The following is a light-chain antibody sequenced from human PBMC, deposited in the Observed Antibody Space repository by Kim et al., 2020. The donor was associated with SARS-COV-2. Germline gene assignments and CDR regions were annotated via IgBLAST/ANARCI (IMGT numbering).Light chain of an antibody. CDR2: GAS. CDR1: QSVRRNS. J-gene: IGKJ4*01. Sequence: SLSPGERATLSCRASQSVRRNSLAWYQQKPGRAPRLLIYGASSRATGIPDRFSGSGSGTDFTLTISRLEPEDFAVYYCQQYGRSLTFGGGTKVEI. CDR3: QQYGRSLT. V-gene: IGKV3-20*01.